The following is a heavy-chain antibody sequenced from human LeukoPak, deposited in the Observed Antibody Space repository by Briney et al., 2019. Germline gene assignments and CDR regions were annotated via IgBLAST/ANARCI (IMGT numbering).Heavy chain of an antibody. D-gene: IGHD3-10*01. Sequence: GGSLRLSCAASGFTFSSYGMHWVRQAPGKGLEWVAFIRYDGSNKYYADSVKGRFTISRDNSKNTLYLQMNSLRSEDTAVYYCATVRGPNEPSFDYWGQGTLVTVSS. V-gene: IGHV3-30*02. CDR1: GFTFSSYG. CDR2: IRYDGSNK. J-gene: IGHJ4*02. CDR3: ATVRGPNEPSFDY.